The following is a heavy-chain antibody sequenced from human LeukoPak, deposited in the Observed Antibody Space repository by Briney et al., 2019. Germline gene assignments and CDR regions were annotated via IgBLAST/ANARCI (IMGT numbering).Heavy chain of an antibody. D-gene: IGHD6-19*01. CDR2: ITGRDGRT. CDR1: GFIFRNYA. CDR3: ARDPYSSGWYMYFQH. V-gene: IGHV3-23*01. Sequence: PGGSLRLSCTASGFIFRNYAMIWVRQAPGKGLEWVSAITGRDGRTFYADSVKGRFTISRDNTKNTLYLQMNSLRAEDTAVYYCARDPYSSGWYMYFQHWGQGTLVTVSS. J-gene: IGHJ1*01.